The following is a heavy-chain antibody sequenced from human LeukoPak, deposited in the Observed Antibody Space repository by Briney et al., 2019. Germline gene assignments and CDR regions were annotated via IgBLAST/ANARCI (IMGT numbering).Heavy chain of an antibody. CDR3: ARVRYGSYSPALADY. Sequence: PGGSPRLSCELSGFTLLDYGMQWVPQAPGTELEWGSSINWDSGKTYYRDSVKGRFTISRDNAQNSLYLQMNSLRAEDTAVYYCARVRYGSYSPALADYWGPGTLVTVSS. V-gene: IGHV3-20*04. J-gene: IGHJ4*02. D-gene: IGHD5-18*01. CDR1: GFTLLDYG. CDR2: INWDSGKT.